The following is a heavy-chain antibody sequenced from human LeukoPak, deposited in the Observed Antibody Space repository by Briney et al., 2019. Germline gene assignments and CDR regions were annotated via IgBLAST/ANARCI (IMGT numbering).Heavy chain of an antibody. J-gene: IGHJ4*02. D-gene: IGHD3-10*01. V-gene: IGHV3-33*01. CDR1: GFTFSSYG. CDR2: IWYDGSNK. Sequence: GGSLRLSCAASGFTFSSYGMHWVLQAPGKGLEWVAVIWYDGSNKYYADSVKGRFTISRDNSKNTLYLQMNSLRAEDTAVYYCARDFPGARSDYWGQGTLVTVSS. CDR3: ARDFPGARSDY.